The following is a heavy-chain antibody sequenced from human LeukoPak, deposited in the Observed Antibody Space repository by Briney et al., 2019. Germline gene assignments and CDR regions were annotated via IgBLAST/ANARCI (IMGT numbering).Heavy chain of an antibody. Sequence: SVKVSCKASGYTFTSYGISWVRQAPGQGLEWMGGIVPIFDTADYAQKFQGRLTITADDSTSTAYMELSSLRAEDTAVYYCARDLLGSHTSYSSGAWDYWGQGTLVTVSS. CDR1: GYTFTSYG. D-gene: IGHD3-9*01. J-gene: IGHJ4*02. CDR2: IVPIFDTA. CDR3: ARDLLGSHTSYSSGAWDY. V-gene: IGHV1-69*13.